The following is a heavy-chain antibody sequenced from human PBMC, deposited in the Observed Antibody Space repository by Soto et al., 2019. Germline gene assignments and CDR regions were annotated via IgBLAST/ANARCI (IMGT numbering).Heavy chain of an antibody. J-gene: IGHJ6*02. D-gene: IGHD3-10*01. CDR3: ARDGWCGEFMGAFKYGMDV. V-gene: IGHV3-53*01. CDR1: GFTVSSHY. CDR2: IYSGGST. Sequence: GGSLRLSCAASGFTVSSHYMSWVRQAPGKGLEWVSVIYSGGSTYYADSVKGRFTIARDNSKNTLYLQMNSLRAEDTAVYYCARDGWCGEFMGAFKYGMDVWGQGTTVTVSS.